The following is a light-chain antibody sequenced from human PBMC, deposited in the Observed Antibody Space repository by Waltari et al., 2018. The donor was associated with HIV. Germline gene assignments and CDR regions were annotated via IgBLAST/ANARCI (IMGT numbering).Light chain of an antibody. J-gene: IGKJ4*01. CDR2: DGS. CDR1: QGISRA. V-gene: IGKV1-13*02. CDR3: QQFKSYPHT. Sequence: AIQLTQSPSSLSASVGDRVTITCRASQGISRALAWYQQKAGKAPKLLIYDGSSLESGVPSRFSGTGSGTDFTLIISSLQPEDFATYYCQQFKSYPHTFGGGTKVEIK.